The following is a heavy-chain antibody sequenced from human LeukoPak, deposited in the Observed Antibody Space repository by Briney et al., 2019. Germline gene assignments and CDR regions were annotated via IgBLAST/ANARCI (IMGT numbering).Heavy chain of an antibody. D-gene: IGHD1-26*01. CDR3: ARGGSYYAYDY. CDR1: GVTVSSNY. J-gene: IGHJ4*02. Sequence: GGSLRLSCAASGVTVSSNYMSWVRQAPGKGLEWVSVIYSGGSTYYADSVKGRFIISRDNSKNTLYLQMNSLRAEDTAVYYCARGGSYYAYDYWGQGTLVTVSS. CDR2: IYSGGST. V-gene: IGHV3-53*01.